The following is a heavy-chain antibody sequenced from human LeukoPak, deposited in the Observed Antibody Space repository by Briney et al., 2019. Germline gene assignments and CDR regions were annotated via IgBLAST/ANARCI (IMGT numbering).Heavy chain of an antibody. D-gene: IGHD1/OR15-1a*01. Sequence: KSSETLPLTCTVSGASINSDTYYWGWIRQPPGKGLEWIGTHSHSGSAYYNPSLRSRITMSLDTSENQLSLKLYSVTAADTAIYYCARYQTGTMFAVWGQGTLVTISS. J-gene: IGHJ4*02. CDR2: HSHSGSA. V-gene: IGHV4-39*07. CDR3: ARYQTGTMFAV. CDR1: GASINSDTYY.